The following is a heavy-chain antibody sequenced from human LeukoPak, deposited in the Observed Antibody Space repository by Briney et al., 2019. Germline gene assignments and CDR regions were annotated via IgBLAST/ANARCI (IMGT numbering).Heavy chain of an antibody. J-gene: IGHJ4*02. D-gene: IGHD6-19*01. CDR2: MNPNSGAT. CDR1: GYTFTDYY. V-gene: IGHV1-2*02. Sequence: ASVKVSCKASGYTFTDYYMHWVRQAPGQGLEWMRLMNPNSGATNYEQKFQGRVSLTRDMSISTAYLELTSVTSDDTAVYYCARDGSGSGWYFFDYWGQGTLVTVSS. CDR3: ARDGSGSGWYFFDY.